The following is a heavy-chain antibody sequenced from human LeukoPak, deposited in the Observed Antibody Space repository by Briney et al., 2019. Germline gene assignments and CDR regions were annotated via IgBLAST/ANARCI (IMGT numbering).Heavy chain of an antibody. CDR3: ARRDMQQPTSYYYYGMDV. V-gene: IGHV3-7*01. CDR1: GFTFSRYW. Sequence: GGSLRLSCAASGFTFSRYWMSWVRQAPGKGPEWVANIKQDGSEKNYVDSVKGRFTISRDNAKNSLYLQMNSLRAEDTAVYYCARRDMQQPTSYYYYGMDVWGQGTTVTVSS. D-gene: IGHD6-13*01. CDR2: IKQDGSEK. J-gene: IGHJ6*02.